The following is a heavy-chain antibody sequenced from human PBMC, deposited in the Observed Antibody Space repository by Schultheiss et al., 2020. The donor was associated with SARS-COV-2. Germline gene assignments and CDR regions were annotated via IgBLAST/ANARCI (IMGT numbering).Heavy chain of an antibody. V-gene: IGHV4-34*01. Sequence: SETLSLTCAVYGGSFSGYYWSWIRQPPGKGLEWIGEINHSGSTNYNPSLKSRVTISVDTFENQFSLKLNSVTAADTAVYYCARESYDYYDSSGSLYYFDYWGQGTLVTVSS. CDR2: INHSGST. CDR1: GGSFSGYY. CDR3: ARESYDYYDSSGSLYYFDY. D-gene: IGHD3-22*01. J-gene: IGHJ4*02.